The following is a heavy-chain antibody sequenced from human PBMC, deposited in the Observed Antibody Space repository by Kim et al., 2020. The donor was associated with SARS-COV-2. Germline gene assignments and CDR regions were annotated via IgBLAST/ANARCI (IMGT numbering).Heavy chain of an antibody. CDR2: ISSSSSYI. CDR3: ARDRYCSSTSCYGWAFDI. V-gene: IGHV3-21*01. Sequence: GGSLRLSCAASGFTFSSYSMNWVRQAPGKGLEWVSSISSSSSYIYYADSVKGRFTISRDNAKNSLYLQMNSLRAEDTAVYYCARDRYCSSTSCYGWAFDIWGQGTMVTVSS. D-gene: IGHD2-2*01. CDR1: GFTFSSYS. J-gene: IGHJ3*02.